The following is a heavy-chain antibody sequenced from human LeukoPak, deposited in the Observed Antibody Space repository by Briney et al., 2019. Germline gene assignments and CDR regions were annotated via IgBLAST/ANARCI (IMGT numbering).Heavy chain of an antibody. CDR3: ARGPTFGGVIVL. V-gene: IGHV3-53*01. CDR2: IYKGGAT. Sequence: PGGSLRLSCAASGLIVSTNYMSWVRQVPGKGLEWVSVIYKGGATYYADPVQGRFTISRDNSKKTLYLQMNSLRAEDTAMYYCARGPTFGGVIVLWGQGTLVTVSS. J-gene: IGHJ1*01. CDR1: GLIVSTNY. D-gene: IGHD3-16*02.